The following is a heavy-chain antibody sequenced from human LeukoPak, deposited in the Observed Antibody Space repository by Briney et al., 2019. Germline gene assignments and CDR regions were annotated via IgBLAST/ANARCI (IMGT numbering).Heavy chain of an antibody. D-gene: IGHD4/OR15-4a*01. CDR2: ISSSSSTI. CDR3: ARDRVSGAFDI. J-gene: IGHJ4*02. Sequence: PGGSLRLSCAASGFIFSSYSINWVRQAPGKGLEWVSYISSSSSTIYYADSVKGRFTISRDNAKNLLYLQMNSLRDEDTAVYYCARDRVSGAFDIWGQGTLVTVSS. CDR1: GFIFSSYS. V-gene: IGHV3-48*02.